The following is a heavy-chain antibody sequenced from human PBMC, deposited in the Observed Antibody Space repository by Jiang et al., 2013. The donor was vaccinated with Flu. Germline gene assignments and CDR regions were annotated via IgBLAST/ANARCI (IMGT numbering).Heavy chain of an antibody. Sequence: GSGLVKPSGTLSLTCAVSGGSISSTNWWSWVRQPPGKGLEWIGEIYHSGSTTYHPSLKSRVTISVDKSRNHFSVKLSSVTAADTAVYYCARTSASTSYYYDAFDIWGHGTMGHRLF. CDR1: GGSISSTNW. J-gene: IGHJ3*02. CDR3: ARTSASTSYYYDAFDI. D-gene: IGHD3-22*01. V-gene: IGHV4-4*02. CDR2: IYHSGST.